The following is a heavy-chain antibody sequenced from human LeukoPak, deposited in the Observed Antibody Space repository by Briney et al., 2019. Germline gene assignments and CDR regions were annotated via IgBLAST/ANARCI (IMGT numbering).Heavy chain of an antibody. Sequence: GGSLRLSCAASGFTFSSYGVHWVRQAPGKGLEGVAVISYDGSNKYYADSVKGRFTISRDDSKNTLYLQMNSLRAEDTAVYYCATAGRESSGYLIDYWGQGTLVTVSS. CDR1: GFTFSSYG. D-gene: IGHD3-22*01. J-gene: IGHJ4*02. CDR3: ATAGRESSGYLIDY. V-gene: IGHV3-30*03. CDR2: ISYDGSNK.